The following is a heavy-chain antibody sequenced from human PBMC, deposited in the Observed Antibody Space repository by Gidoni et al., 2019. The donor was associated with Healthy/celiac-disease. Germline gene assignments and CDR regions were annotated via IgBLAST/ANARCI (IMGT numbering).Heavy chain of an antibody. D-gene: IGHD5-12*01. J-gene: IGHJ4*02. CDR3: AKAGYSGYDRYQHDY. CDR2: ISSYTGNT. Sequence: QVQLVQSGAAVKKPGASVKISCKASGDTFTSYGISWVRQAPGQGLEWMGWISSYTGNTNYAQKLQGRVTMTTDTSTSTAYMELRSLRSDDTAVYSCAKAGYSGYDRYQHDYWGQGTLVTVSS. V-gene: IGHV1-18*04. CDR1: GDTFTSYG.